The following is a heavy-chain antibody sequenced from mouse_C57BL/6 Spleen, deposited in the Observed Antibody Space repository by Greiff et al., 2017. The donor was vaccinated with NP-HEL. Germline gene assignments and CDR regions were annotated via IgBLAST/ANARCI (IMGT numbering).Heavy chain of an antibody. D-gene: IGHD2-4*01. CDR2: ISSGSSTI. CDR1: GFTFSDHG. CDR3: ARRGNDYDGYYYAMDY. Sequence: EVMLVESGGGLVKPGGSLKLSCAASGFTFSDHGMHWVRQAPEKGLEWVAYISSGSSTIYYADTVKGRFTISRDNAKNTLFLQMTSLRSEDTAMYYCARRGNDYDGYYYAMDYWGQGTSVTVSS. V-gene: IGHV5-17*01. J-gene: IGHJ4*01.